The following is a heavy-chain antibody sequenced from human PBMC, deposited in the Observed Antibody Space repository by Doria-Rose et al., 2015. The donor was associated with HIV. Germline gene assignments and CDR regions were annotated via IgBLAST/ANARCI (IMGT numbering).Heavy chain of an antibody. J-gene: IGHJ5*02. D-gene: IGHD3-3*01. CDR1: GGSLSGCY. CDR3: AWSSSPSNWFDP. V-gene: IGHV4-34*01. CDR2: INHTGST. Sequence: LSLTCAVYGGSLSGCYWSWIRQSPGRGLEWIGEINHTGSTTYNPSLKSRVSISLDKSKSQFSLRLTSVTAADTAVYYCAWSSSPSNWFDPWGQGTLVTVSS.